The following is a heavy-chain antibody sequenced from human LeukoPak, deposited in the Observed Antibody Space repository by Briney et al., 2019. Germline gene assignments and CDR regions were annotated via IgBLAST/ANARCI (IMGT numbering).Heavy chain of an antibody. Sequence: PGGSLRLSCAASKFTFSSYAMTWVRQAPGKGLEWVSVISGNGGSTYYADSVKGRFTISRDNSKNTLYLQMNSLRAEDTAVYYCAKGLSSSWVPGIAVAGGLDYWGQGTLVTVSS. CDR2: ISGNGGST. CDR1: KFTFSSYA. D-gene: IGHD6-19*01. J-gene: IGHJ4*02. V-gene: IGHV3-23*01. CDR3: AKGLSSSWVPGIAVAGGLDY.